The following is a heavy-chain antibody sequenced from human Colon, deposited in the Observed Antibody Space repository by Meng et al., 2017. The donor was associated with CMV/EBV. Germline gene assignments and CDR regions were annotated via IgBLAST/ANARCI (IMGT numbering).Heavy chain of an antibody. CDR2: ISGNSNDI. CDR3: ARDHFWSGYPPSDYYGMDV. D-gene: IGHD3-3*02. CDR1: GFTFSSYN. Sequence: GESLKISCEGSGFTFSSYNLNWVRQAPGKGLEWISSISGNSNDIYYADSVKGRFSISRDNAKNSLSLQMNSLRVEDTAIYYCARDHFWSGYPPSDYYGMDVWGQGTTVTVSS. J-gene: IGHJ6*02. V-gene: IGHV3-21*06.